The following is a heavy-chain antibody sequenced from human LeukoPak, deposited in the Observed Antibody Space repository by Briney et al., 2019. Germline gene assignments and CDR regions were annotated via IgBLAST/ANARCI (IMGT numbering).Heavy chain of an antibody. CDR2: ISSTSSYI. D-gene: IGHD5-18*01. V-gene: IGHV3-21*01. CDR3: ATALDTAMAYDAFNI. J-gene: IGHJ3*02. CDR1: GFTFSTYS. Sequence: GGSLRLSCAASGFTFSTYSMNWVRQAPGKGLEWVSSISSTSSYIYYADSVKGRFTISRDNAKNSLYLQMNSLRAEDTAVYYCATALDTAMAYDAFNIWGQGTMATVSS.